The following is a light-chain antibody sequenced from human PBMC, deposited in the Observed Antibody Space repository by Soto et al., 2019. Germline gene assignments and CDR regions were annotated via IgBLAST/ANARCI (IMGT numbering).Light chain of an antibody. J-gene: IGKJ5*01. CDR2: SSS. CDR3: QQRSNWPIT. CDR1: QSIGSN. Sequence: EIVMTQSPATVSVSPGERATLSCRASQSIGSNLAWYQQKPGQSPRLLIYSSSSRAAGVSDRFSGSGSGTDFTLTISSLEPEDFAVYYCQQRSNWPITFGQGTRLEIK. V-gene: IGKV3-11*01.